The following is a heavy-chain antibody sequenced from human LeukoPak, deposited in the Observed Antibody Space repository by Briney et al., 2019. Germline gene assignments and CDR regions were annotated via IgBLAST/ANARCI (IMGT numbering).Heavy chain of an antibody. CDR1: GFTFSSYS. CDR3: AKDLASYSSGWYIDY. V-gene: IGHV3-23*01. D-gene: IGHD6-19*01. J-gene: IGHJ4*02. CDR2: ISGSGGST. Sequence: GGSLRLSCAASGFTFSSYSMNWVRQAPGKGLEWASAISGSGGSTYYADSVKGRFTISRDNSKNTLYLQMNSLRAEDTAVYYCAKDLASYSSGWYIDYWGQGTLVTVSS.